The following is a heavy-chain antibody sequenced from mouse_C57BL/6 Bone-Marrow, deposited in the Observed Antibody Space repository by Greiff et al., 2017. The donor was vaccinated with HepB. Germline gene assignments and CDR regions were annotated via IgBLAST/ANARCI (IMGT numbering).Heavy chain of an antibody. CDR2: IDPENGDT. Sequence: LVESGAELVRPGASVKLSCTASGFNIKDDYMHWVKQRPEQGLEWIGWIDPENGDTEYASKFQGKATITADTSSNTAYLQLSSLTSEDTAVYYCTIVTFDYWGQGTTLTVSS. D-gene: IGHD2-5*01. CDR3: TIVTFDY. J-gene: IGHJ2*01. V-gene: IGHV14-4*01. CDR1: GFNIKDDY.